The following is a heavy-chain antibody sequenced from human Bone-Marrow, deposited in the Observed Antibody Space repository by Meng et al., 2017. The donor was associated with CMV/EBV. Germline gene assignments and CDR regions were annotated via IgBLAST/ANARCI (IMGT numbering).Heavy chain of an antibody. V-gene: IGHV1-2*02. Sequence: ASVKVSCKASGYTFTDFYVHWVRQAPGQGLEWMGRLNPDTGATKYAQKFQGRVTLTRDTSSDTASMDPTRLTSDDTAVYYCVRGPQNGWYGEFDYWGQGTLVTVSS. CDR2: LNPDTGAT. J-gene: IGHJ4*02. CDR3: VRGPQNGWYGEFDY. CDR1: GYTFTDFY. D-gene: IGHD6-19*01.